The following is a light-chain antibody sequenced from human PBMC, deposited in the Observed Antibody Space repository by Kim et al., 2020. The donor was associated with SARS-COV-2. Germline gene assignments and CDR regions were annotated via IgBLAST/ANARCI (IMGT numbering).Light chain of an antibody. Sequence: GQSITISCTGTSSDVGGYNYVSWYQQHPGKAHKLMIYDVSKRPSGVSNRFSGSKSGNTASLTISGLQAEDEADYYCSSYTSSSTVVFGGGTQLTVL. J-gene: IGLJ3*02. CDR3: SSYTSSSTVV. CDR2: DVS. CDR1: SSDVGGYNY. V-gene: IGLV2-14*04.